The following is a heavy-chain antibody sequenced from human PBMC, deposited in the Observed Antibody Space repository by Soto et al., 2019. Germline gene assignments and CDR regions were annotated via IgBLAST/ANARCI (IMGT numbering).Heavy chain of an antibody. Sequence: ASVKVSCKASGCTFTSYYMNWLRQAPGQGLEWMGIINPGGGRTTYAQKFQGRVTMTRDTSTSTVYMQLSSLTSEDTAVYYCAPSVGIWTGPGEAFAIWGQGTMVTVSS. J-gene: IGHJ3*02. V-gene: IGHV1-46*01. D-gene: IGHD3-9*01. CDR2: INPGGGRT. CDR1: GCTFTSYY. CDR3: APSVGIWTGPGEAFAI.